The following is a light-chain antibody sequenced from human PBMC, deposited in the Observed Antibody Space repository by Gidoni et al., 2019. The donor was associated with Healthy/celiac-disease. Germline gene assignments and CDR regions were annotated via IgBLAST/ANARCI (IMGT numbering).Light chain of an antibody. Sequence: DIVMTQSPHSLAVSLGERATINCKSSQSVLYSSNNKNYLAWYQQKPGQPPKLLIYWASTRKSGVPDRFSGSGSGTDFTLTISSLQAEDVAVYYCQQYYSTPPTFGQGTKLEIK. J-gene: IGKJ2*01. CDR3: QQYYSTPPT. V-gene: IGKV4-1*01. CDR2: WAS. CDR1: QSVLYSSNNKNY.